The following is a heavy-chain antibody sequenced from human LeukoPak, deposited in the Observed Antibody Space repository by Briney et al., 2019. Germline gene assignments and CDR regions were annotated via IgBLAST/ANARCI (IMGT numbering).Heavy chain of an antibody. Sequence: ASVKVSCKASGYTFTGYYMHWVRQAPGQGLEWMGRINPSSGGTNYAQKLQGRVTMTRDTSISTAYMELSRLRSDDTAVYYCARVGPGSSSPNNWFDPWGQGTLVTVSS. D-gene: IGHD6-6*01. CDR1: GYTFTGYY. CDR2: INPSSGGT. CDR3: ARVGPGSSSPNNWFDP. V-gene: IGHV1-2*06. J-gene: IGHJ5*02.